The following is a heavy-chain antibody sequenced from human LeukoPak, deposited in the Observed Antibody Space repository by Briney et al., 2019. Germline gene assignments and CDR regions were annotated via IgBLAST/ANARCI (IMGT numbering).Heavy chain of an antibody. CDR1: GGTFSSYA. CDR3: ASTTRRDGYNYKAFDT. Sequence: SVKVSCKASGGTFSSYAISWVRQAPGQGLEWMGRIIPIFGTANYAQKFQGRVTITTDESTSTAYMELSSLRSEDTAVYYCASTTRRDGYNYKAFDTWGQGTMVTVSS. CDR2: IIPIFGTA. D-gene: IGHD5-24*01. V-gene: IGHV1-69*05. J-gene: IGHJ3*02.